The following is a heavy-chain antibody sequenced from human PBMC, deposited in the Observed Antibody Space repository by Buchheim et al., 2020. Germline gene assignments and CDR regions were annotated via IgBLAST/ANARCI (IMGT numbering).Heavy chain of an antibody. J-gene: IGHJ4*02. V-gene: IGHV3-23*01. CDR2: ISGSGGST. CDR3: AKVDYLGSLLTYGSGTF. CDR1: GFTFSSYA. Sequence: EVQLLESGGGLVQPGGSLRLSCAASGFTFSSYAMSWVRQAPGQGLEWVSAISGSGGSTYYAHSVKGRFTISRDNSKNTPYMQMNSLRAENTAVYYCAKVDYLGSLLTYGSGTFWGQGTL. D-gene: IGHD3-10*01.